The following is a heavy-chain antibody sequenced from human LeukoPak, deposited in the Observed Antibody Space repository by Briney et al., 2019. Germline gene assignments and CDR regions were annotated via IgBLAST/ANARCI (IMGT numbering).Heavy chain of an antibody. D-gene: IGHD2-2*01. CDR3: ARIYCNSTRCFDH. Sequence: SETLSLTCTVSGDSISSYYWSWIRQPPGKGLEWIGYIHYSGSTNYNPSLTSRVTISVDTSKSQFSLKMSSVTAADTAVYYCARIYCNSTRCFDHWGQGTQVTVSS. CDR1: GDSISSYY. J-gene: IGHJ4*02. V-gene: IGHV4-59*01. CDR2: IHYSGST.